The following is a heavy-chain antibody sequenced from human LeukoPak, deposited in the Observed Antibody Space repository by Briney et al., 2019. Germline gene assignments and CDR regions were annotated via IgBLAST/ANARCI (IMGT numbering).Heavy chain of an antibody. CDR1: GFTFYSYW. CDR3: AKDLRSVAGFDY. CDR2: IKQDGSEK. D-gene: IGHD6-19*01. J-gene: IGHJ4*02. Sequence: GWSLRLSCAASGFTFYSYWMSWLRQAPGTGLEWVANIKQDGSEKYYVDSVKGRFTISRDNSNNTLYVQMNSLRAEDTAVYYCAKDLRSVAGFDYWGQGTLVTVSS. V-gene: IGHV3-7*03.